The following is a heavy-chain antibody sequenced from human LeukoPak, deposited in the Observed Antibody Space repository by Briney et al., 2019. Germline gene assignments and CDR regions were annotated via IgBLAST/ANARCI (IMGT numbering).Heavy chain of an antibody. J-gene: IGHJ4*02. CDR1: GFTFSSYG. D-gene: IGHD2-15*01. CDR3: ARDMEGYCSGGSCYMYF. CDR2: IWYDGSNK. V-gene: IGHV3-33*01. Sequence: PGGSLRLSRAASGFTFSSYGMHWVRQAPGKGLEWVAVIWYDGSNKYYADSVKGRFTISRDNSKNTLYLQMNSQRAEDTAVYYCARDMEGYCSGGSCYMYFWGQGTLVTVSS.